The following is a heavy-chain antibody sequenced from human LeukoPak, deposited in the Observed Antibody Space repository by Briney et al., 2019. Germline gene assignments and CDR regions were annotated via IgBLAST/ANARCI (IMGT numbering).Heavy chain of an antibody. J-gene: IGHJ4*02. CDR3: ARDFNTVTAIVDY. V-gene: IGHV3-33*01. CDR2: IWYDGSRK. CDR1: GFTFSGYG. Sequence: PGRSLRLSCTASGFTFSGYGMHWVCQAPGKGLEWVAVIWYDGSRKYFADSVKGRFTISRDNAKNTVYLQMNSLGAEDTAVYYCARDFNTVTAIVDYWGQGTLVTVSS. D-gene: IGHD2-21*02.